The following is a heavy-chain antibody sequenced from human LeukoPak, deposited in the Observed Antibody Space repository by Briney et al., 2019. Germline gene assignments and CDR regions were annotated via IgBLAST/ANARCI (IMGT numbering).Heavy chain of an antibody. D-gene: IGHD1-14*01. Sequence: PGGSLRLSCAASGFTFNNYAMNWVRQDPGKGLEWVSVISGSGGTTYYADSVKGRFTISRDSSKNTLYLQMNSLRAEDTAVYYCAKVSGGGLYYDGMDVWGQGTTVTVSS. V-gene: IGHV3-23*01. J-gene: IGHJ6*02. CDR1: GFTFNNYA. CDR3: AKVSGGGLYYDGMDV. CDR2: ISGSGGTT.